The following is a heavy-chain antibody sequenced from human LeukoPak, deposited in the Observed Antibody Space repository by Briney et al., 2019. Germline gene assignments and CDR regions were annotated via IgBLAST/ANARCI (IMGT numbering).Heavy chain of an antibody. CDR1: GYRFTDYY. Sequence: ASVKVSCKASGYRFTDYYVHWVRQAPGQGLEWMGRVSPDSGGTNYAQKFQGRVTMTTDTTISTAYMELSRLISDDTAVYYCASGLNSRSTSCWGQGTRVTVSS. D-gene: IGHD6-13*01. J-gene: IGHJ4*02. CDR3: ASGLNSRSTSC. V-gene: IGHV1-2*02. CDR2: VSPDSGGT.